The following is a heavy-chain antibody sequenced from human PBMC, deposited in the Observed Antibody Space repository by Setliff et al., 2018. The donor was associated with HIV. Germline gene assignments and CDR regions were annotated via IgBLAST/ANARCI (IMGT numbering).Heavy chain of an antibody. CDR1: GYPFDYYW. CDR3: ARHFGYNPGWFDS. Sequence: GESLKISCKTSGYPFDYYWISWVRQMPGKGLEWMGRIDPADSYTHYSPSFQGHITISIDKSISSASLHWSSLRTSDTAIYYCARHFGYNPGWFDSWGQGTLVTVSS. V-gene: IGHV5-10-1*01. D-gene: IGHD3-10*01. J-gene: IGHJ5*01. CDR2: IDPADSYT.